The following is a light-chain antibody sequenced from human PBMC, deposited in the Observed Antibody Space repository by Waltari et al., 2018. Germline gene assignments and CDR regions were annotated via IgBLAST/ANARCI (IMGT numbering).Light chain of an antibody. V-gene: IGLV3-25*02. Sequence: SYYLSQPPSVSVSPGQMARITCSGDALPKQYAYWYQQKSGQAPVLVISKDTERPSNIPERFSASTSGTTVTLTISGLRSEDEADYYCATWDDRLSFWVFGEGTSLTVL. CDR3: ATWDDRLSFWV. CDR2: KDT. J-gene: IGLJ3*02. CDR1: ALPKQY.